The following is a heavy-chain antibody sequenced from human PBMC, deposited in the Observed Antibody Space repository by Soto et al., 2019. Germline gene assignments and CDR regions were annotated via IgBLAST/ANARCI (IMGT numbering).Heavy chain of an antibody. CDR1: GGSISSSSYY. V-gene: IGHV4-39*01. Sequence: SETLSLTCTVSGGSISSSSYYWGWIRQPPGKGLEWIGSIYYSGSTYYNPSLKSRVTISVDTSKNQFSLKLSSVTAADTAVYYCARILWAGSGYDLEFYYYYYMDVWGKGTTVTVSS. CDR2: IYYSGST. J-gene: IGHJ6*03. CDR3: ARILWAGSGYDLEFYYYYYMDV. D-gene: IGHD5-12*01.